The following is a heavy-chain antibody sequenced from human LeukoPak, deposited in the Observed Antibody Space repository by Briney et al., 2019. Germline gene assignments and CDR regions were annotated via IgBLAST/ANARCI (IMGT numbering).Heavy chain of an antibody. CDR3: ARETPVYYDSSGYSYYYYYMDV. CDR2: ISAYTGNT. Sequence: ASVKVSCKASGYTFTSYGISWVRQAPGQGLEWMGWISAYTGNTNYAPKLQGRVTMTTDTSTSTAYMELRSLRSDDTAVYYCARETPVYYDSSGYSYYYYYMDVWGKGTTVTVSS. V-gene: IGHV1-18*01. D-gene: IGHD3-22*01. CDR1: GYTFTSYG. J-gene: IGHJ6*03.